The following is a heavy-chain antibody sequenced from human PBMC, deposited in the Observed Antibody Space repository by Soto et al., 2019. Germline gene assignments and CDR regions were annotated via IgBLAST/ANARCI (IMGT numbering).Heavy chain of an antibody. D-gene: IGHD3-22*01. CDR2: IYPGDSDT. Sequence: KVSCKASGYTFTSYGISWVRQMPGKGLEWMGIIYPGDSDTRYSPSFQGQVTISADKSISTAYLQWSSLKASDTAMYYCARVGPWVPYYYDSSPYTFENWFDPWGQGTLVTVSS. V-gene: IGHV5-51*01. CDR3: ARVGPWVPYYYDSSPYTFENWFDP. CDR1: GYTFTSYG. J-gene: IGHJ5*02.